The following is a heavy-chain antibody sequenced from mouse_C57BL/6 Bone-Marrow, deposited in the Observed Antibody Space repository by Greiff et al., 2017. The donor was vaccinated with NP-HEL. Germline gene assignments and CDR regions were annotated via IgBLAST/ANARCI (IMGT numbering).Heavy chain of an antibody. J-gene: IGHJ3*01. CDR3: TRGGGPWFAY. CDR2: IRNKANNHAT. D-gene: IGHD1-1*02. Sequence: EVKLQESGGGLVQPGGSMKLSCAASGFTFSDAWMDWVRQSPETGLEWVAEIRNKANNHATYYAESVKGRFTISRDDSQSSVYLQMNSLRAEDTGIYYCTRGGGPWFAYWGQGTLVTVSA. CDR1: GFTFSDAW. V-gene: IGHV6-6*01.